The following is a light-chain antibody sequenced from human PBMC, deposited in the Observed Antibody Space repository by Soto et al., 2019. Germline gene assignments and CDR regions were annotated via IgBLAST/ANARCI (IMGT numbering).Light chain of an antibody. Sequence: QSVLTQPPSASGTPGQRVTLSCSGSPSNIGSDTVNWYQQLPGTAPKLLIYRNTQRPSGVPDRFSGSKSGASASLAISGLQSEDEADSYCASWDDSLDVVVFGGGTKLTVL. CDR2: RNT. V-gene: IGLV1-44*01. CDR3: ASWDDSLDVVV. CDR1: PSNIGSDT. J-gene: IGLJ2*01.